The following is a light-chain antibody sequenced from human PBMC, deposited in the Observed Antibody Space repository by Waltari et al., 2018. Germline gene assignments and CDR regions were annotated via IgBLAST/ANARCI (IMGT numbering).Light chain of an antibody. V-gene: IGLV1-44*01. Sequence: QSVLTQPPSVSGTPGQRVTISCSGSSSKIGSNTVNWYQQLPGTAPKLLIYSNNPRPSGVPDRISGSRSGTSASLAVSWLQAEDEADYYCAVWDGSLNAYVFGAGTKVTVL. CDR1: SSKIGSNT. J-gene: IGLJ1*01. CDR3: AVWDGSLNAYV. CDR2: SNN.